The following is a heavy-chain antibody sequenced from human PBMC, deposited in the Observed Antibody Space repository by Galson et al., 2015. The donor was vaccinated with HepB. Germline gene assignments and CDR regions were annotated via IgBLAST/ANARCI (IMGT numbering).Heavy chain of an antibody. D-gene: IGHD1-26*01. Sequence: SLRLSCAASGFTFSSYGMHWVRQAPGKGLEWVAVISYDGSNKYYADSVKGRFTISRDNSKNTLYLQMNSLRAEDTAVYYCAKDLVGAMDYWGQGTLVTVSS. CDR1: GFTFSSYG. J-gene: IGHJ4*02. V-gene: IGHV3-30*18. CDR3: AKDLVGAMDY. CDR2: ISYDGSNK.